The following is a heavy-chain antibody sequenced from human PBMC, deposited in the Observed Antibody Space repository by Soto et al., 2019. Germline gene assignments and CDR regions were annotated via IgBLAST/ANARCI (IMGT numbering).Heavy chain of an antibody. V-gene: IGHV3-23*01. CDR3: AKPRITMIVGTLRAFDI. Sequence: GGSLRLSCAASGFTFSSYAMSWVRQAPGKGLEWVSAISGSGGSTYYADSVKGRFTISRDNSKNTLYLQMNSLRAEDTAVYYCAKPRITMIVGTLRAFDIWGQGTMVTVSS. CDR2: ISGSGGST. D-gene: IGHD3-22*01. J-gene: IGHJ3*02. CDR1: GFTFSSYA.